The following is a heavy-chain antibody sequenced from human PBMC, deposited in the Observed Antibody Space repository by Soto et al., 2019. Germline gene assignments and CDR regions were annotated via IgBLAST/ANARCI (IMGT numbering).Heavy chain of an antibody. CDR2: TYYRSKWYN. CDR3: AREGPMVRGVIVDYYYYYMDV. Sequence: SETLSLTCAISGDSVSSNSAAWNWIRQSPSRGLEWLGRTYYRSKWYNDYAVSVKSRITINPDTSKNQFSLQLNSVTPEDTAVYYCAREGPMVRGVIVDYYYYYMDVWGKRTTVTVSS. V-gene: IGHV6-1*01. CDR1: GDSVSSNSAA. J-gene: IGHJ6*03. D-gene: IGHD3-10*01.